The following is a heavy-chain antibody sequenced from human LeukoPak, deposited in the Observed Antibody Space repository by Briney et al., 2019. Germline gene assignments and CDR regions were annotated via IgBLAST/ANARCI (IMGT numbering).Heavy chain of an antibody. CDR1: GFTFSNYE. CDR2: IASSGSTI. D-gene: IGHD3-22*01. J-gene: IGHJ1*01. V-gene: IGHV3-48*03. CDR3: ATSRGYFFRWFQH. Sequence: GGSLRLSCSASGFTFSNYEMNWVRQAPGKGLEWVSYIASSGSTIYYADSVKGRFTISRDNAKSSLYLQMNSLRADDKAVYYCATSRGYFFRWFQHWGQGTLVTVSS.